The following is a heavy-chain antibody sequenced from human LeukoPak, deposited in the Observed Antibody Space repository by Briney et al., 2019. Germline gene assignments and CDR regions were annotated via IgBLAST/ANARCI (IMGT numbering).Heavy chain of an antibody. CDR1: GFTFSAYS. CDR2: ISYDGSDK. CDR3: ATYVDTSIPPCLDV. Sequence: PGRSLTLSCAASGFTFSAYSMHWVRQAPGKGLEWVAIISYDGSDKYYADSVKGRFTVSRDNSKNTLYLQMNSLRADDTAVYYCATYVDTSIPPCLDVWGKGTTATVSS. J-gene: IGHJ6*04. V-gene: IGHV3-30*04. D-gene: IGHD2-21*02.